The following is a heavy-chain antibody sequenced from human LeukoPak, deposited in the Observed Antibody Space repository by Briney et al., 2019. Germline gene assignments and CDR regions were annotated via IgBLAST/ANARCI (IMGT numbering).Heavy chain of an antibody. CDR2: IKSDETER. D-gene: IGHD2/OR15-2a*01. CDR3: ARGKTSQNIVTRKTYNWFDP. Sequence: GGSLRLSCTASGFTFSINGMHWVRQAPGKGLEWVAFIKSDETERYFVDSVRGRFTISRDNSKNTLYLQMKSLRAEDTAVYYCARGKTSQNIVTRKTYNWFDPWGQGTLVTVSS. V-gene: IGHV3-30*12. J-gene: IGHJ5*02. CDR1: GFTFSING.